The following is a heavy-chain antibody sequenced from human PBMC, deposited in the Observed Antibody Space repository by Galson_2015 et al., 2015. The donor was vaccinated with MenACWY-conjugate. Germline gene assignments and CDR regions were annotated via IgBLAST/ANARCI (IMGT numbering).Heavy chain of an antibody. D-gene: IGHD3-3*01. J-gene: IGHJ4*02. CDR3: ARRSAMEWLVLFDS. Sequence: WVRQPPRKGLEWIGEVDHSGTTNFNPSLMGRVSMSVDKSRRQFSLKLTSMTAADTAVYYCARRSAMEWLVLFDSWGQGTLVTVSS. CDR2: VDHSGTT. V-gene: IGHV4-4*02.